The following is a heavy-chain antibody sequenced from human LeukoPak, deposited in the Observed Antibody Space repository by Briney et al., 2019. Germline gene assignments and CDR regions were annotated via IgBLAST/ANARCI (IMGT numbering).Heavy chain of an antibody. J-gene: IGHJ5*02. CDR3: AIIPGYCSGGSCYPNRYNWFDP. V-gene: IGHV1-46*01. Sequence: ASVNVSCKASGYTFTSYYMHWVRQAPGQGLEWMGIINPSGGSTSYAQKFQGRVTMTRDTSTSTVYMELSSLRSEDTAVYYCAIIPGYCSGGSCYPNRYNWFDPWGQGTLVTVSS. D-gene: IGHD2-15*01. CDR2: INPSGGST. CDR1: GYTFTSYY.